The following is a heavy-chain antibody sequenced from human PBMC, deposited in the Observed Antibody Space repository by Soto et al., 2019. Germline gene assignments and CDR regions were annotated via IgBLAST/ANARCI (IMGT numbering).Heavy chain of an antibody. Sequence: SETLSLTCTVSGASISSSSYYWGWIRQPPGKRLEWIGSIYYSGSTYYNPSLKSRVTISVDTSNNQFSLKLTSVSAADTAVYYCARQDLYCSSTSCYIRYYYYYYMDVWGKGTTVTVSS. D-gene: IGHD2-2*02. CDR1: GASISSSSYY. V-gene: IGHV4-39*01. CDR3: ARQDLYCSSTSCYIRYYYYYYMDV. CDR2: IYYSGST. J-gene: IGHJ6*03.